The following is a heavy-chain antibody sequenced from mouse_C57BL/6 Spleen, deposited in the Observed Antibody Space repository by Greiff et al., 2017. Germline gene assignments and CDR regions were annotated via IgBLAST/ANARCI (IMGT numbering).Heavy chain of an antibody. D-gene: IGHD2-10*01. CDR1: GYTFTSYW. J-gene: IGHJ2*01. V-gene: IGHV1-64*01. CDR2: IHPNSGST. CDR3: ARSSYYVDY. Sequence: QVHVKQPGAELVKPGASVKLSCKASGYTFTSYWMHWVKQRPGQGLEWIGMIHPNSGSTNYNEKFKSKATLTVDKSSSTAYMQLSSLTSEDSAVYYCARSSYYVDYWGQGTTLTVSS.